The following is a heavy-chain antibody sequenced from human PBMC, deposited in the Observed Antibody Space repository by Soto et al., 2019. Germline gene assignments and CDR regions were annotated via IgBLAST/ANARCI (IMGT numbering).Heavy chain of an antibody. CDR3: AGRYCPNGVCYTNYYYYIDV. V-gene: IGHV3-23*01. Sequence: EVHLLDSGGGLVQPGGSLRLSCAASGFTFSTYAMTWVRQAPGKGLEWVSTLTPSGGNTYYADSVQGWFTISRDNSMNTLYLQMNSLRAADTAVYYCAGRYCPNGVCYTNYYYYIDVWGEGTTVTVSS. CDR1: GFTFSTYA. CDR2: LTPSGGNT. D-gene: IGHD2-8*01. J-gene: IGHJ6*03.